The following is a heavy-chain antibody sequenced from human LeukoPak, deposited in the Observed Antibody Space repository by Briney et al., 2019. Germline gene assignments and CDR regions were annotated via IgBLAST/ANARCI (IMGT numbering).Heavy chain of an antibody. CDR3: ARPTRLMVYAAAFDI. J-gene: IGHJ3*02. D-gene: IGHD2-8*01. Sequence: GESLKISCKGSGYSFTSYWIGWVRQMPGKGLEWMGIIYPGDSDTRYSPSFQGQVTISADKSISTAYLQWSSLKASDTAMYYCARPTRLMVYAAAFDIWAQGTMVTVSS. CDR2: IYPGDSDT. CDR1: GYSFTSYW. V-gene: IGHV5-51*01.